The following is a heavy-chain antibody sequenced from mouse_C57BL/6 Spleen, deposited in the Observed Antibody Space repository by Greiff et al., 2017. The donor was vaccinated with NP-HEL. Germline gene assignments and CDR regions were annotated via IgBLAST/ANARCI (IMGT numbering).Heavy chain of an antibody. CDR3: ASSYYYGSWYFDV. V-gene: IGHV7-3*01. CDR1: GFTFTDYY. Sequence: EVKLMESGGGLVQPGGSLSLSCAASGFTFTDYYMSWVRQPPGKALEWLGFIRNKANGYTTEYSASVKGRFTISRDNSQSILYLQMNALRAEDSATYYCASSYYYGSWYFDVWGTGTTVTVSS. J-gene: IGHJ1*03. CDR2: IRNKANGYTT. D-gene: IGHD1-1*01.